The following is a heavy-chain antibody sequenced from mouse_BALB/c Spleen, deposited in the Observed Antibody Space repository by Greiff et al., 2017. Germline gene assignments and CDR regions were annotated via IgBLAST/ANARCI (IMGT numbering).Heavy chain of an antibody. CDR1: GYTFTSYN. D-gene: IGHD1-1*01. Sequence: QVQLQQSGAELVRSGASVKMSCKASGYTFTSYNMHWVKQTPGQGLEWIGYIYPGNGGTNYNQKFKGKATLTADTSSSTAYMQISSLTSEDSAVYFCAREGSSYHYYAMDYWGQGTSVTVSS. V-gene: IGHV1-12*01. CDR3: AREGSSYHYYAMDY. CDR2: IYPGNGGT. J-gene: IGHJ4*01.